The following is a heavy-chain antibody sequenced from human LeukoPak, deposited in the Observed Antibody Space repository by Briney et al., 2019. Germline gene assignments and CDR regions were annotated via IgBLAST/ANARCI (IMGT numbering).Heavy chain of an antibody. CDR3: TGETYYFDH. V-gene: IGHV3-7*04. J-gene: IGHJ4*02. CDR1: VFPLSTFW. CDR2: INQDGSEK. Sequence: GGSLRLSCAVSVFPLSTFWMSWVRQAPGKGLEWVANINQDGSEKYYVDSVRGRFAISRDNAKNSLYLQMNSLRPEDTAMYYCTGETYYFDHWGQGALVTVSS.